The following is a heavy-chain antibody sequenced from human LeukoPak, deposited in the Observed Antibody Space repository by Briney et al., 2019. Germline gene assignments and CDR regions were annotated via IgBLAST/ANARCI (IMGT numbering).Heavy chain of an antibody. D-gene: IGHD3-22*01. CDR2: IRSKANSYAT. CDR3: TTDLYDSSGYYPEGMYDY. CDR1: GFTFSGSA. Sequence: GGSLRLSCAASGFTFSGSAMHWVRQASGKGLEWVGRIRSKANSYATAYAASVKGRFTISRDDSKNTLYLQMNSLKTEDTAVYYCTTDLYDSSGYYPEGMYDYWGQGTLVTVSS. J-gene: IGHJ4*02. V-gene: IGHV3-73*01.